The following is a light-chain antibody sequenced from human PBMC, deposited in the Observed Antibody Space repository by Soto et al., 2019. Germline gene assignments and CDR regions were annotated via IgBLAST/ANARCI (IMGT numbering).Light chain of an antibody. CDR1: SSDVGDYNY. J-gene: IGLJ1*01. CDR2: DVS. Sequence: QPVLTQPASVSGSPGQSITISCTGTSSDVGDYNYVSWYQQHPGKAPKLVIFDVSDRPSGVSNRFSGSKSGNTASLTISGLQAEDEADYYCSSYTSSSTRVFGTGTKVTVL. CDR3: SSYTSSSTRV. V-gene: IGLV2-14*01.